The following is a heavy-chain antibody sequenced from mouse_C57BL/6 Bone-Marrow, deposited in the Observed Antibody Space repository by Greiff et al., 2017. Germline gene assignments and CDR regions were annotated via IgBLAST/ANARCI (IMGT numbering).Heavy chain of an antibody. V-gene: IGHV14-4*01. J-gene: IGHJ3*01. Sequence: EVQLQQSGAELVRPGASVKLSCTASGFNIKDDYMHWVKQRPEQGLEWIGWIDPENGDTEYASKFQGKATITADTSSNTAYLQLSSLTSEDAAVYYCTTYYVGFAYWGQGTLVTVSA. CDR2: IDPENGDT. D-gene: IGHD1-1*01. CDR3: TTYYVGFAY. CDR1: GFNIKDDY.